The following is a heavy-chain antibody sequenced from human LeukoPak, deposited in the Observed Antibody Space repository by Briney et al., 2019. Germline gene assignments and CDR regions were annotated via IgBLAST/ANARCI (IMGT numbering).Heavy chain of an antibody. D-gene: IGHD6-19*01. J-gene: IGHJ4*02. Sequence: PGGSLRLSCAASGFTFTTYGMHWVRQAPGKGLEWVAFIRYDATNQDYADSVKGRFTISRDNSKNTLHLQLNSLRAEDTAVYYCAKNRGAGRPFDYWGQGTLVTVSS. CDR2: IRYDATNQ. V-gene: IGHV3-30*02. CDR1: GFTFTTYG. CDR3: AKNRGAGRPFDY.